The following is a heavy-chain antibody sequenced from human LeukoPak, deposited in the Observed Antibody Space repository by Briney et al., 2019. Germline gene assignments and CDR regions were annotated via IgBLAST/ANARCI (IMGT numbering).Heavy chain of an antibody. CDR2: VHKSGRT. V-gene: IGHV4-4*01. CDR3: ARELRGAPTPGAY. J-gene: IGHJ4*02. Sequence: SKTLSLTCALSTVSGSSGNFWSWVRQPPGEGLEWIGEVHKSGRTNYNPSLKTRVTISIDASKNQLSLELTSVTAADTAVYCCARELRGAPTPGAYWGRGTRVTVSS. D-gene: IGHD1-26*01. CDR1: TVSGSSGNF.